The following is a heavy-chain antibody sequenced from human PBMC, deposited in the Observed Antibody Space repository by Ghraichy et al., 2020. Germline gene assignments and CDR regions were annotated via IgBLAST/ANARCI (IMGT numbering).Heavy chain of an antibody. J-gene: IGHJ6*03. CDR2: ISYSGAST. V-gene: IGHV3-23*01. CDR3: VKDRGHPDSNYHMDV. Sequence: GGSLRLSCAASGFTFSTYAMTWVRLSPGKGLEWVSTISYSGASTFYADSVRGRFSISRDNSQNTLFLQMTSLRAEDTGLYFCVKDRGHPDSNYHMDVWGKGTTVTVSS. D-gene: IGHD4-11*01. CDR1: GFTFSTYA.